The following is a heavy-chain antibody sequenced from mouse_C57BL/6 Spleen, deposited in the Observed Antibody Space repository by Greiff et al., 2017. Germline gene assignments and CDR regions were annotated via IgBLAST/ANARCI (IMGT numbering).Heavy chain of an antibody. Sequence: QVQLQQPGTELVKPGASVKLSCKASGYTFTSYWMHWVKQRPGQGLEWIGNINPSYGGTNYNEKFKSKATLTVDKSSSTAYMQLSSLTSEDSAVYYCARSGWLGGYYFDYWGQGTTLTVSS. CDR2: INPSYGGT. J-gene: IGHJ2*01. V-gene: IGHV1-53*01. CDR3: ARSGWLGGYYFDY. CDR1: GYTFTSYW. D-gene: IGHD4-1*01.